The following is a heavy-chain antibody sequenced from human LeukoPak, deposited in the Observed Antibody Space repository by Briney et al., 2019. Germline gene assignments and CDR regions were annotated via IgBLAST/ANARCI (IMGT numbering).Heavy chain of an antibody. CDR3: AKDGLLWFGESL. J-gene: IGHJ4*02. CDR1: GFTFSSYW. D-gene: IGHD3-10*01. V-gene: IGHV3-23*01. CDR2: ISGSGGST. Sequence: GGSLRLSCAASGFTFSSYWMHWVRQAPGKGLEWVSAISGSGGSTYYADSVKGRFTISRDNSKNTLYLQMNSLRAGDTAVYYCAKDGLLWFGESLWGQGTLVTVS.